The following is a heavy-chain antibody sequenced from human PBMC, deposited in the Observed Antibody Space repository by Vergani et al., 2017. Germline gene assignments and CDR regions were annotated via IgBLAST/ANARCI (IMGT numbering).Heavy chain of an antibody. J-gene: IGHJ6*03. CDR2: IIPIFGTA. V-gene: IGHV1-69*01. CDR3: ARAITIFGVVINYDYYMDV. Sequence: QVQLVQSGAEVKKPGSSVKVSCKASGGTFSSYAISWVRQAPGQGLEWMGGIIPIFGTANYAQKFQGRVTITADESTSTAYMELSSLRSEDTAVYYCARAITIFGVVINYDYYMDVWGKGTTVTVSS. CDR1: GGTFSSYA. D-gene: IGHD3-3*01.